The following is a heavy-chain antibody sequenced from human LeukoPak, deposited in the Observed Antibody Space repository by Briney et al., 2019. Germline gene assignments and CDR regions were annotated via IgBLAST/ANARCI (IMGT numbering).Heavy chain of an antibody. CDR1: GFTFDDYA. D-gene: IGHD3-22*01. Sequence: GGSLRLSCAASGFTFDDYAMHWVRQAPGKGLEWVSGISWNSGSIGYADPVKGRFTISRDNAKNSLYLQMNSLRPEDMALYYCVKSIYYDSSGPFDYWGQGTLVTVSS. J-gene: IGHJ4*02. V-gene: IGHV3-9*03. CDR3: VKSIYYDSSGPFDY. CDR2: ISWNSGSI.